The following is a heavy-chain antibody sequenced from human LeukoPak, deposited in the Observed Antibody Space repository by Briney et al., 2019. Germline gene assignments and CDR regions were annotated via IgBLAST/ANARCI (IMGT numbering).Heavy chain of an antibody. V-gene: IGHV4-59*08. Sequence: SETLSLTCTVSGGSISISYWSWIRQPPGKGLEWIGYIYYDGNTNYNPSLKSRVTISVDTSKNQVSLKLSSVTAADTAVYYCAGGNDYWGQGALVTVSS. CDR1: GGSISISY. CDR3: AGGNDY. CDR2: IYYDGNT. J-gene: IGHJ4*02.